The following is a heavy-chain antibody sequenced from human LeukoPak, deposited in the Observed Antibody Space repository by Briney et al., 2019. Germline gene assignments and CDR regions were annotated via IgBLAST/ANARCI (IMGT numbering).Heavy chain of an antibody. CDR1: GYTFTGYY. V-gene: IGHV1-2*02. CDR2: ISPNSGGT. J-gene: IGHJ5*02. D-gene: IGHD4-17*01. CDR3: ARGLYGDYWFDP. Sequence: VASVKVSCKASGYTFTGYYMHWVRQAPGQGLEWMGWISPNSGGTNYAQKFQGRVTMTRDTSISTAYMELSRLRSDDTAVYYCARGLYGDYWFDPWGQGTLVTVSS.